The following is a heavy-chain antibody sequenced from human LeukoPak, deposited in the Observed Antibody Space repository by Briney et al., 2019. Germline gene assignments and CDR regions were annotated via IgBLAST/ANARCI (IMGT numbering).Heavy chain of an antibody. V-gene: IGHV3-21*01. J-gene: IGHJ4*02. CDR1: GFIFSDYS. D-gene: IGHD5-12*01. CDR3: ATDYSAYDPPDS. CDR2: ISSSSAYI. Sequence: GGSLRLSCVASGFIFSDYSMDWVRQAPGKGLEWVSSISSSSAYIFYSDSVKGRFTISRDNAKNSLFLQMNSLRAEDAAVYYCATDYSAYDPPDSWGQGTLVTVSS.